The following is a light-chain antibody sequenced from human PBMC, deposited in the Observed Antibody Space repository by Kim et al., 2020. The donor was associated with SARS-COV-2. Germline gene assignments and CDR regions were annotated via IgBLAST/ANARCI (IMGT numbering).Light chain of an antibody. CDR3: NSRDNNDYVL. J-gene: IGLJ2*01. CDR1: GLRSYY. V-gene: IGLV3-19*01. Sequence: VALGQTVRITCQGDGLRSYYTTWYQQKPGQAPIVVVYGKNNRPSGIPDRFSGSSSGNTASLTITGTQAGDEADYYCNSRDNNDYVLFGGGTQLTVL. CDR2: GKN.